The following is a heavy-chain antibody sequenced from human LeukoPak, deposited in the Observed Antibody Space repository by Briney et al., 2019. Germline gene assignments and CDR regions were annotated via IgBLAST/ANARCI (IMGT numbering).Heavy chain of an antibody. CDR3: IVVVVAGGFDP. CDR2: ISGSGGST. CDR1: GFTFSSYA. Sequence: QSGGSLRLSCAASGFTFSSYAMSWVQQAPGKGLEWVSAISGSGGSTYYADSVKGRFTISRDNSKNTLYLQMNSLRAEDTAVYYGIVVVVAGGFDPWGQGTLVTVSS. D-gene: IGHD2-15*01. V-gene: IGHV3-23*01. J-gene: IGHJ5*02.